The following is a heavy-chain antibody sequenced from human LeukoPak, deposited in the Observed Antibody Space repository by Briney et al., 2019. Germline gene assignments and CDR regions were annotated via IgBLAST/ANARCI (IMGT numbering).Heavy chain of an antibody. J-gene: IGHJ4*02. Sequence: GGSLRLSCAASGFTFSSYSMNWVRQAPGKGLEWVSSISSSSSYIYYADSVKGRFTISRDNSNYTLYLQMHGLRGEDTAVYYCAKAPYFDYFDYWGQGTPVTVSS. V-gene: IGHV3-21*01. CDR3: AKAPYFDYFDY. CDR2: ISSSSSYI. CDR1: GFTFSSYS. D-gene: IGHD3-9*01.